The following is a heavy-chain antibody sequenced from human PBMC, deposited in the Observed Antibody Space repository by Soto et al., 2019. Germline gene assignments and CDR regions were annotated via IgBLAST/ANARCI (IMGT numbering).Heavy chain of an antibody. CDR1: GFTFSSYS. D-gene: IGHD6-13*01. Sequence: GGSLRLSCAASGFTFSSYSMNWVRQAPGKGLEWVSSISSSSSYIYYADSVKGRFTISRDNAKNSLYLQMNSLRAEDTAVYYCARGVLAAAFTGFDYWGQGTLVTVSS. J-gene: IGHJ4*02. CDR3: ARGVLAAAFTGFDY. CDR2: ISSSSSYI. V-gene: IGHV3-21*01.